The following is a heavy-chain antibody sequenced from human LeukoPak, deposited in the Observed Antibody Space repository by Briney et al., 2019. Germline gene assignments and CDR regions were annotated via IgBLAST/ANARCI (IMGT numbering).Heavy chain of an antibody. CDR2: ISGSGGRT. V-gene: IGHV3-23*01. J-gene: IGHJ5*02. CDR1: GFTFSRYA. D-gene: IGHD3-10*01. Sequence: GGSLRLSCGASGFTFSRYAMRWVRQAPGKGLEWVSGISGSGGRTHYADSVKGRFTVSRDNSKNTLFLQMNSLRAEDTAVYYCAREIVPVGTMVRGVRGFDPWGQGTLVTVSS. CDR3: AREIVPVGTMVRGVRGFDP.